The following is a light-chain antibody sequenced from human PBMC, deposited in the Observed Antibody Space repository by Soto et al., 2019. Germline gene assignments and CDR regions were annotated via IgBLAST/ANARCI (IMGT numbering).Light chain of an antibody. Sequence: EIVLTQSPGTLSLSPGERATLSCRASQSVSSSFLAWDQQKPGQAPRRLIYGASSRATGIPDRFSGSGSGTDFTLTISRLEPEDVAVYYCQQYGSSPLTFGGVTKVEIK. V-gene: IGKV3-20*01. CDR3: QQYGSSPLT. CDR1: QSVSSSF. CDR2: GAS. J-gene: IGKJ4*02.